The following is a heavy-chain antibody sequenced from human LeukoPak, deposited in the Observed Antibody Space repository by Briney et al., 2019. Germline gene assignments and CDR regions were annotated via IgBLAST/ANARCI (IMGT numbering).Heavy chain of an antibody. Sequence: GGSLRLSCAASGFSFSDFYMSWIRQTPGKGLEWLSYISSSGSKVYYAASVRGRFTISRNNAKNSVFLHMSSLRAEDTAVYYWGGVFRPLLFEFRPFMGAFGAWG. V-gene: IGHV3-11*01. CDR2: ISSSGSKV. CDR3: GGVFRPLLFEFRPFMGAFGA. J-gene: IGHJ6*01. CDR1: GFSFSDFY. D-gene: IGHD3-10*01.